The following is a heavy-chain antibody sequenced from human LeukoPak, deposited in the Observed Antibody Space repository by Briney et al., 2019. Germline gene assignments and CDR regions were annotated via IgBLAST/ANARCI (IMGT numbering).Heavy chain of an antibody. J-gene: IGHJ3*02. CDR2: ISFAGRNK. Sequence: GMSLRLSCAASGFTFSSYAMHWVRQAPGKGLEWVAVISFAGRNKYYADSVKGRFTNSRDNPKTTLYLHMNRWTVEDTAGIYWVRENDAFDIWGEGTM. V-gene: IGHV3-30*04. CDR1: GFTFSSYA. CDR3: VRENDAFDI.